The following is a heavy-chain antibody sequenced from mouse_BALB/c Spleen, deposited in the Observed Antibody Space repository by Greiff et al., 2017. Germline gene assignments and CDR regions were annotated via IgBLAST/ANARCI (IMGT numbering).Heavy chain of an antibody. CDR3: ATHYYGYDYYAMDY. CDR1: GYTFTNYW. CDR2: IYPGGGYT. D-gene: IGHD1-2*01. Sequence: QVQLQQSGAELVRPGTSVKISCKASGYTFTNYWLGWVKQRPGHGLEWIGDIYPGGGYTYYNEKFKGKATLTADTSSSTAYMQLSSLTSEDSAVYFCATHYYGYDYYAMDYWGQGTSVTVSS. V-gene: IGHV1-63*02. J-gene: IGHJ4*01.